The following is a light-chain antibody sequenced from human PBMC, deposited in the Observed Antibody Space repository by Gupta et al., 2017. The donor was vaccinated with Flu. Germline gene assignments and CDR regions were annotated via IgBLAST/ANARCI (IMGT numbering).Light chain of an antibody. J-gene: IGKJ4*02. CDR1: QGINSY. CDR3: QQIDSYPLA. Sequence: DIQLTQSPSFLSASVGDRVTITCRASQGINSYLAWYQQKPGKAPNLLIYKTSTLQSGVPSRFSGSGSGTEFTLTISSLQPEDFATYCCQQIDSYPLAFGEGTRVEI. CDR2: KTS. V-gene: IGKV1-9*01.